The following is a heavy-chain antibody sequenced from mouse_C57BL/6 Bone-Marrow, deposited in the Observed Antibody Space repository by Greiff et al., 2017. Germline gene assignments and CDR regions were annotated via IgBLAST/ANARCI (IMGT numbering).Heavy chain of an antibody. Sequence: DVQLVESGGGLVKPGGSLKLSCAASGFTFSDYGMHWVRQAPEKGLEWVAYISSGSSTIYYADTVKGRFTIYRDNAKNTLFLQMTSLRSEDTAMYYCARRSLWLRYFDVWGTGTTVTVSS. CDR1: GFTFSDYG. V-gene: IGHV5-17*01. CDR3: ARRSLWLRYFDV. CDR2: ISSGSSTI. J-gene: IGHJ1*03. D-gene: IGHD2-2*01.